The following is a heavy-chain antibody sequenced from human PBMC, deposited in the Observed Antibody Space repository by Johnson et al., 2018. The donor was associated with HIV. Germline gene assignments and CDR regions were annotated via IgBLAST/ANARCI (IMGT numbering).Heavy chain of an antibody. D-gene: IGHD6-13*01. CDR3: ARGGGSSWYGGGAFDI. Sequence: QVQLVESGGGVVQPGRSLRLSCAASGFTFSSYAMHWVRQAPGKGLEWVAVISSDGRNKYYADSVKGRFTISRDNSKNTLYLQINSLRTEDTAVAYCARGGGSSWYGGGAFDIWGQGTTVTVSS. J-gene: IGHJ3*02. V-gene: IGHV3-30-3*01. CDR2: ISSDGRNK. CDR1: GFTFSSYA.